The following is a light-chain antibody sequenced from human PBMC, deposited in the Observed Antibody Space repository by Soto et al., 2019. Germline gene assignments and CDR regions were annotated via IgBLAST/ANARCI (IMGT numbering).Light chain of an antibody. CDR3: SSYTTSSTVV. Sequence: QSVLTQPASVSGSPGESITVSCFGSISDIGSHNYVSWYRQYPGEAPRLLIYEVHYRPSGVSSRFSGSKSGITASLTISGLQADDEADYYCSSYTTSSTVVFGGGTQLTVL. J-gene: IGLJ7*01. CDR2: EVH. V-gene: IGLV2-14*01. CDR1: ISDIGSHNY.